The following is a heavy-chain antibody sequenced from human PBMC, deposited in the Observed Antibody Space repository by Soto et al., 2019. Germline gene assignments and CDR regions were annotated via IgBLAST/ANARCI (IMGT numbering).Heavy chain of an antibody. Sequence: ASVEVSCKASGYTFTGHYIHWVRQAPEQGPEWMGEIGPESGATRYAKKFQGRVTMTRDTSITTVYMELNNLSPDDTAVYYCGRGRSGQIVVFYWGQGTPVTVSS. V-gene: IGHV1-2*02. CDR2: IGPESGAT. CDR1: GYTFTGHY. J-gene: IGHJ4*02. CDR3: GRGRSGQIVVFY. D-gene: IGHD1-26*01.